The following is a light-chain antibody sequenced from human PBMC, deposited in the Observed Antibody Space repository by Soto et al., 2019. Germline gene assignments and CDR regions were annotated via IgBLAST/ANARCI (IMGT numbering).Light chain of an antibody. J-gene: IGKJ4*01. Sequence: DIQMTQSPSSLSVSVGDRVTITCRASQTISASLNWFQQKAGKSPQLLIHGASNLQTGVPSRFSGSGSGTDFTLTITDLQTEDSATYFCQQGFSPVLTFGGGTKVEIK. CDR2: GAS. CDR1: QTISAS. CDR3: QQGFSPVLT. V-gene: IGKV1-39*01.